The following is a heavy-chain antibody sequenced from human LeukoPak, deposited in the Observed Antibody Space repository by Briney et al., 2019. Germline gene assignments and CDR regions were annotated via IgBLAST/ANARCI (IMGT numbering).Heavy chain of an antibody. V-gene: IGHV1-69*13. CDR1: GGTFSSYA. D-gene: IGHD3-22*01. Sequence: VASVTVSCKASGGTFSSYAISWVRQAPGQGLEWMGGIIPIFGTANYAQKFQGRVTITADESTSTAYMELSSLRSEDTAVYYCARSGEENYYDSSGQVSPFDYWGQGTLVTVSS. J-gene: IGHJ4*02. CDR2: IIPIFGTA. CDR3: ARSGEENYYDSSGQVSPFDY.